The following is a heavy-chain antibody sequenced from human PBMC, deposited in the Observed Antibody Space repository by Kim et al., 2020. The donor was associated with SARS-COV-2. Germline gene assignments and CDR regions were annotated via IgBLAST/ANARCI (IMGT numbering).Heavy chain of an antibody. Sequence: YSDSANGRLTISRDHAKNSLYLQMNSLRAEDTALYYCAKDTGYSSGGIDYWGQGTLVTVSS. CDR3: AKDTGYSSGGIDY. V-gene: IGHV3-9*01. J-gene: IGHJ4*02. D-gene: IGHD6-19*01.